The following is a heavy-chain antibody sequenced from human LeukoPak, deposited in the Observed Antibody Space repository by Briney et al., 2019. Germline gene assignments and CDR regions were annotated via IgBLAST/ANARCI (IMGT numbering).Heavy chain of an antibody. D-gene: IGHD2-2*01. Sequence: GGSLSLSCAASGFTFSSYEVNWVRQAPGKGLEWVSVIYSGGSTYYADSVKGRFTISRDNSKNTLYLQMNSLRAEDTAVYYCARHLVPAASYFDYWGQGTLVTVSS. CDR2: IYSGGST. J-gene: IGHJ4*02. CDR1: GFTFSSYE. V-gene: IGHV3-66*02. CDR3: ARHLVPAASYFDY.